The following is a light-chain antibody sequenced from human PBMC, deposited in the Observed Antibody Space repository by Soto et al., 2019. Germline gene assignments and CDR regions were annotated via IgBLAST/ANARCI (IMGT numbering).Light chain of an antibody. CDR1: QTVNSN. V-gene: IGKV3-15*01. J-gene: IGKJ2*01. CDR3: QQYNNWPPKYT. CDR2: DAS. Sequence: EIVMTQSPATLSVSPGERATLSCRASQTVNSNLAWYQQKPGQAPRLLIYDASTRATGIPVRFSGNGSGTEFTLTISSLQSEDFAVYYCQQYNNWPPKYTFGQGSKLEIK.